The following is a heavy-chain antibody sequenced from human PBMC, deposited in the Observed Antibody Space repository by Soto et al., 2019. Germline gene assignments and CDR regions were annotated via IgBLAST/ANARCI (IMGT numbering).Heavy chain of an antibody. D-gene: IGHD2-8*02. CDR2: ITPYNGNT. J-gene: IGHJ3*01. V-gene: IGHV1-18*01. CDR1: GYTCSTHG. CDR3: ARFRDCTGSTCDPSFGFDL. Sequence: QVQLVQSGPEVKKPGASVKVSCRASGYTCSTHGLSWVRQAPGQGLEWMGWITPYNGNTNYEQKLRGRLTMTTDTSTNTGYMEVRSLRSDDTAVYYCARFRDCTGSTCDPSFGFDLWGPGTVVTVSS.